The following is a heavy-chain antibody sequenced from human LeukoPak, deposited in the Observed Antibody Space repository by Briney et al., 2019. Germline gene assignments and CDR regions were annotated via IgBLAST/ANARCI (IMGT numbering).Heavy chain of an antibody. CDR2: ITTSSSYI. J-gene: IGHJ6*02. V-gene: IGHV3-21*01. D-gene: IGHD2-2*01. CDR1: GFSFGSYD. CDR3: ASHIVVVTAIRYYAMDV. Sequence: GGSLSLSCAASGFSFGSYDMNWVRQAPGKGLEWVSSITTSSSYIYYADSVKGRFTVSRDNAKNSLYLQMNSLRAEDTAVYYCASHIVVVTAIRYYAMDVWGQGTTVTVSS.